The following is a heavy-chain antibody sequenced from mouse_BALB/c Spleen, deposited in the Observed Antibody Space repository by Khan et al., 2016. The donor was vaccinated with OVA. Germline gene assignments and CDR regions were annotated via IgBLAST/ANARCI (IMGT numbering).Heavy chain of an antibody. J-gene: IGHJ2*01. CDR2: ISYSGST. CDR3: ARTARIKY. Sequence: EVQLQESGPGLVKPSQSFSLTCTVTGYSITSGYGWNWIRQFPGNKLEWMGYISYSGSTNYNPSLKSRISIPRDTSKNQVFLQLNSVTTEDTASYYCARTARIKYWGQGTTRTVSS. V-gene: IGHV3-2*02. CDR1: GYSITSGYG. D-gene: IGHD1-2*01.